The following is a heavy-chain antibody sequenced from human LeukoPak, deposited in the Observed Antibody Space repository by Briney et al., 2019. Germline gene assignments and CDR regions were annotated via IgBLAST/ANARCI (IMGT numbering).Heavy chain of an antibody. V-gene: IGHV3-9*01. CDR3: GYSGYSSSWSIIGPPDY. J-gene: IGHJ4*02. D-gene: IGHD6-13*01. CDR2: ISWNSGSI. Sequence: GGSLRLSCAASGFTFGDYAMHWVRQAPGKGLEWVSGISWNSGSIGYADSVKGRFTISRDNAKNSLYLQMNSLRAEDTALYYCGYSGYSSSWSIIGPPDYWGQGTLVTVSP. CDR1: GFTFGDYA.